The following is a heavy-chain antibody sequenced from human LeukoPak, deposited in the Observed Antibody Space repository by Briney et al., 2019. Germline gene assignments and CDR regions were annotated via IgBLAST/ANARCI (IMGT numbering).Heavy chain of an antibody. D-gene: IGHD3-10*01. V-gene: IGHV3-21*01. CDR3: AVLELLFPDWCDP. CDR2: ISSSSSYI. Sequence: PGGSLRLSCAASGFTFSSYSMNWVRQAPGKGLEWVSSISSSSSYIYYADSVKGRFTISRDNAKNSLYLQMNSLRAEDTAVYYCAVLELLFPDWCDPWGQGALVTVSS. CDR1: GFTFSSYS. J-gene: IGHJ5*02.